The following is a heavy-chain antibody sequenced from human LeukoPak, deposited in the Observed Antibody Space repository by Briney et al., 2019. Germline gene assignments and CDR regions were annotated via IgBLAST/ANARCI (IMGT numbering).Heavy chain of an antibody. CDR1: GFTFSSYE. CDR2: IKNGGSII. CDR3: ARETQYCSGGTCYSGLDY. J-gene: IGHJ4*02. Sequence: QAGGSLRLSCAASGFTFSSYEMHWVRQAPGKGPERVSYIKNGGSIIYYADSVKRRFTISRDDAKSSLYLQMNTLRAEDTAIYYCARETQYCSGGTCYSGLDYWGQGTLVTVSS. V-gene: IGHV3-48*03. D-gene: IGHD2-15*01.